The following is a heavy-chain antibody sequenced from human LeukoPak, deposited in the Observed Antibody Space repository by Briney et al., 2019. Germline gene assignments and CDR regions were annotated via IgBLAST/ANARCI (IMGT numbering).Heavy chain of an antibody. V-gene: IGHV1-69*05. CDR1: GGTFISDA. CDR3: ARENLIAARPDP. Sequence: SVKVSCKASGGTFISDAISWVRQAPGEGRERMGRIIAMLGTANYVQKFQGRVTITTAESTSTAYMELSSLRSEDTAVYYCARENLIAARPDPWGQGTLVTVSS. D-gene: IGHD6-6*01. J-gene: IGHJ5*02. CDR2: IIAMLGTA.